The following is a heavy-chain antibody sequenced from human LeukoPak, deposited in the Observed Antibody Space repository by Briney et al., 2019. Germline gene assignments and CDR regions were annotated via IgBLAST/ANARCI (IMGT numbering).Heavy chain of an antibody. Sequence: ASVKVSCKASGYTFTGYYMHWVRQAPGQGLEWMGWINPNSGSTNYAQKFQGRVTMTRDTSISTAYMELSRLRSDDTAVYYCARLPRFRGMDVWGQGTTVTVSS. D-gene: IGHD1-26*01. CDR2: INPNSGST. CDR3: ARLPRFRGMDV. V-gene: IGHV1-2*02. CDR1: GYTFTGYY. J-gene: IGHJ6*02.